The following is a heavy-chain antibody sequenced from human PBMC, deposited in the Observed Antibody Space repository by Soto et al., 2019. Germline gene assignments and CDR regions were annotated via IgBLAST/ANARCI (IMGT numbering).Heavy chain of an antibody. CDR2: MSFDGNSK. CDR1: GFTFSSYS. CDR3: ARGRSVIDHDDFEY. Sequence: QVQLVESGGGVVQPGRSLRLSCAASGFTFSSYSMHWVRQAPGKGLEWVAAMSFDGNSKYFADSVKGRFTISRDNSKNTLSLQMNSLVADDSAVYYCARGRSVIDHDDFEYWGQGTLVTVSS. V-gene: IGHV3-30-3*01. J-gene: IGHJ4*02. D-gene: IGHD2-21*01.